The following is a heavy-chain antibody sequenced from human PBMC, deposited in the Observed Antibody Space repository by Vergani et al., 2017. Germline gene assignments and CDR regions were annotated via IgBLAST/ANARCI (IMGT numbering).Heavy chain of an antibody. V-gene: IGHV3-7*01. Sequence: EVQLLESGGGLVQPGGSLRLSCAASGFTFSSYWMSWVRQAPGRGLEWVANIKQDGSGKYYVDSVKGRFTISRDNAKNSLYLQMNSLRAEDTAVYYCARDGGLDYGDYDYYYYGMDVWGQGTTVTVSS. J-gene: IGHJ6*02. CDR1: GFTFSSYW. CDR3: ARDGGLDYGDYDYYYYGMDV. D-gene: IGHD4-17*01. CDR2: IKQDGSGK.